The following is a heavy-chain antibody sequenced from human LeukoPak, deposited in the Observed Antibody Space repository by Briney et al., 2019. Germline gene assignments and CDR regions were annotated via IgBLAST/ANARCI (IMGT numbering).Heavy chain of an antibody. D-gene: IGHD3-3*01. Sequence: PGGSLRLSCAASGFTFSSYAMSWVRQAPGKGLEWVSASSGSGGSTYYADSVKGRFTISRDNSKNTLYLQMNSLRTEDTAVYYCAKDLRWSPFGITIFGVVIDYWGQGTLVTVSS. CDR1: GFTFSSYA. CDR3: AKDLRWSPFGITIFGVVIDY. J-gene: IGHJ4*02. V-gene: IGHV3-23*01. CDR2: SSGSGGST.